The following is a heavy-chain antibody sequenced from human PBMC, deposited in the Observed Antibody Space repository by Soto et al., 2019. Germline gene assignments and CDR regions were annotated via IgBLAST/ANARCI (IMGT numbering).Heavy chain of an antibody. CDR2: IIPIFGTA. D-gene: IGHD3-22*01. Sequence: SVKVSCKASGGTFSSYAISWVRQAPGQGLEWMGGIIPIFGTANYAQKFQGRVTITADESTSTAYMELSCLRSEDTAVYYCARGGDSSGYYSDAFDIWGQGTMVTVSS. V-gene: IGHV1-69*13. CDR3: ARGGDSSGYYSDAFDI. CDR1: GGTFSSYA. J-gene: IGHJ3*02.